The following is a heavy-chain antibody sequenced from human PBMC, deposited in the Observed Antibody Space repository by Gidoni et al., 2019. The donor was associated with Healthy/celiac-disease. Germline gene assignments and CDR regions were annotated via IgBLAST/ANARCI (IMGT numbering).Heavy chain of an antibody. Sequence: EVQLVESGGGLVQPVGSLRLACAASGFTFSSYAMSGVRQAPGKGLEWVSAMSGSGGSTYYADSVKGRFTISRDNSKNTLDLQMNSLRAEDTAVYYCAKEVGYSGYGWGQGTLVTVSS. J-gene: IGHJ4*02. CDR1: GFTFSSYA. D-gene: IGHD5-12*01. V-gene: IGHV3-23*04. CDR2: MSGSGGST. CDR3: AKEVGYSGYG.